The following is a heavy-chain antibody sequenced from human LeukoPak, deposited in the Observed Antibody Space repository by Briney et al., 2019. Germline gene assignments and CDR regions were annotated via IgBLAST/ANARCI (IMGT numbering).Heavy chain of an antibody. D-gene: IGHD2-15*01. CDR3: AREKGVVAATDYFDY. V-gene: IGHV4-34*01. CDR2: INHSGST. J-gene: IGHJ4*02. CDR1: GGSFSGYY. Sequence: SETLSLTCAVYGGSFSGYYWSWIRQPPGKGLEWIGEINHSGSTNYNPSLKSRVTISVDTFKNQFSLKLSSVTAADTAVYYCAREKGVVAATDYFDYWGQGTLVTVSS.